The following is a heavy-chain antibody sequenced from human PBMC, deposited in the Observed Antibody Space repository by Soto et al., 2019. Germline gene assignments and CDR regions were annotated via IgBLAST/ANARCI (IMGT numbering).Heavy chain of an antibody. V-gene: IGHV4-34*01. CDR1: GGSFDTYY. Sequence: ETLSLTCVVSGGSFDTYYWNWIRQSPGKGLEWIGESNHRGSNNYSPSLKSRVPISLDTSKNQLSLKLTSVTAADTAVYYCARGGSSDWQVALDMWGQGTMVTVSS. D-gene: IGHD6-19*01. J-gene: IGHJ3*02. CDR3: ARGGSSDWQVALDM. CDR2: SNHRGSN.